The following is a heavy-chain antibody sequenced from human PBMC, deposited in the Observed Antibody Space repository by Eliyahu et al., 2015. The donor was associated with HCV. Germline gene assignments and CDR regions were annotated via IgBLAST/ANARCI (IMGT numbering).Heavy chain of an antibody. CDR2: IYFRGGT. CDR3: ARDSSGYGFFDY. Sequence: QVQLQESGPGLVKPSQTLSFTCTVSGVSINSGTYYWSWIRQHPGKGLEVDWDIYFRGGTYHNPSLKSRVTISVDTSKNQFSLKLSSVTAADTAVYYCARDSSGYGFFDYWGPGTLVTVSS. V-gene: IGHV4-31*03. CDR1: GVSINSGTYY. J-gene: IGHJ4*02. D-gene: IGHD3-22*01.